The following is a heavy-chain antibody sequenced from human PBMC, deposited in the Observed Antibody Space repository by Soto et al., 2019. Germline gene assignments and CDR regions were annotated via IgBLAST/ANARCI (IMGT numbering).Heavy chain of an antibody. J-gene: IGHJ5*02. CDR1: GYTFTSYD. CDR2: MNPNSGNT. D-gene: IGHD2-2*01. V-gene: IGHV1-8*01. CDR3: ARNLGYCSSTSCGNWFDP. Sequence: ASVKVSCKASGYTFTSYDINWVRQATGQGLEWMGWMNPNSGNTGYAQKFQGRVTMTRNTSISTAYMELSSLRSEDTAVYYCARNLGYCSSTSCGNWFDPWGQGTLVTVSS.